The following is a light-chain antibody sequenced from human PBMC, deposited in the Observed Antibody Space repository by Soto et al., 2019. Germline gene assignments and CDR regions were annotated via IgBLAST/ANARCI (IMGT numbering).Light chain of an antibody. Sequence: DIQMTKSPSTLSASVGDRVTITCRASQSISHFLAWYQQKPGKVPKLLIYDASNLGSGVPSRFSGSGSGTDFTLTIRGLQPDDFTTYYCQQYTSYSRAFGQGTKVDLK. CDR1: QSISHF. J-gene: IGKJ1*01. V-gene: IGKV1-5*01. CDR3: QQYTSYSRA. CDR2: DAS.